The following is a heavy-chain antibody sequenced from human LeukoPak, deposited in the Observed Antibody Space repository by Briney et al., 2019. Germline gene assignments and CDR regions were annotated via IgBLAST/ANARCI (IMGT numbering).Heavy chain of an antibody. V-gene: IGHV1-8*01. CDR3: ARGRGSGHKENWFDP. Sequence: GASVKVSCKASGYTFTTYDINWVRQATGQGLEWMGWMNPNSGNTGYTQKFQGRVTMTRNTSISTAYMELSSLRSEDPAVYYCARGRGSGHKENWFDPWGQGTLVTVSS. J-gene: IGHJ5*02. CDR2: MNPNSGNT. D-gene: IGHD6-19*01. CDR1: GYTFTTYD.